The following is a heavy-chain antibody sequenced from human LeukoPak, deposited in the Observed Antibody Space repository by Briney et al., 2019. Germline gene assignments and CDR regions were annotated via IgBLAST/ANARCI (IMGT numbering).Heavy chain of an antibody. J-gene: IGHJ4*02. V-gene: IGHV4-34*01. Sequence: SETLSLTCTVSGGSISSYYWSWIRQPPGKGLEWIGEINHSGSTNYNPSLKSRVTISVDTSKNQFSLKLSSVTAADTAVYYCARSPRRTVYYYDSSGYSGYFDYWGQGTLVTVSS. CDR2: INHSGST. CDR3: ARSPRRTVYYYDSSGYSGYFDY. D-gene: IGHD3-22*01. CDR1: GGSISSYY.